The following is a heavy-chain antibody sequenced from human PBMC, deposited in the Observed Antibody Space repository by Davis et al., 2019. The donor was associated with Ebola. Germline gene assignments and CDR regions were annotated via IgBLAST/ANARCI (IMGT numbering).Heavy chain of an antibody. V-gene: IGHV3-21*01. CDR2: ISSSSSYI. CDR1: GFTFSSYD. Sequence: GGSLRLSCAASGFTFSSYDMNWVRQAPGKGLEWVSSISSSSSYIYYADSVKGRFTISRDNSKNTLYLQMNSLRAEDTAVYYCTRDAREMATNYWGQGTLVTVSS. CDR3: TRDAREMATNY. D-gene: IGHD5-24*01. J-gene: IGHJ4*02.